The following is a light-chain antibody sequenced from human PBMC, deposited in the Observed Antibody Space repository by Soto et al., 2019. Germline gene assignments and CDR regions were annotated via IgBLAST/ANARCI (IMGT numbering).Light chain of an antibody. CDR2: GNS. CDR1: SSNIGAGYD. V-gene: IGLV1-40*01. Sequence: QSVLTQPPSVSGAPGQRVTISCTGSSSNIGAGYDVHWYQQLPGTAPKLLIYGNSNRPSGVPDRFSGSKSGTSASLAITGVPAEDGADYYCQSYDSSLSGVVFGGGTKLTVL. J-gene: IGLJ2*01. CDR3: QSYDSSLSGVV.